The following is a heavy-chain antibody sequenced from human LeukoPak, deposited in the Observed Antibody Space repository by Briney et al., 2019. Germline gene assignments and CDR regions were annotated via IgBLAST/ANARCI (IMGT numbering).Heavy chain of an antibody. CDR2: IIPILGIA. D-gene: IGHD5-24*01. CDR3: ARERWLQFRCAFDI. CDR1: GGTFSSYT. Sequence: SVKVSCKASGGTFSSYTISWVRQAPGQGLEWMGRIIPILGIANYAQKFQGRVTITADKSTSTAYMELSSLRSEDTTVYYCARERWLQFRCAFDIWGQGTMVTVSS. V-gene: IGHV1-69*04. J-gene: IGHJ3*02.